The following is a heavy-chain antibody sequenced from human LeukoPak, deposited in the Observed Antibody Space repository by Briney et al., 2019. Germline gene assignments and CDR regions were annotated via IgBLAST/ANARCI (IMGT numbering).Heavy chain of an antibody. D-gene: IGHD2-15*01. CDR1: GYTFSDYW. J-gene: IGHJ4*02. CDR3: ARPIGYCSGGSCHLYYFDY. V-gene: IGHV5-51*01. Sequence: GESLKISCKASGYTFSDYWIGWVRQMPGQGLEWMGIVYPGDSDTRYSPSFQGHVTISADKSINTAYLQWSGLQASDTAMYYCARPIGYCSGGSCHLYYFDYWGQGTLVTVSS. CDR2: VYPGDSDT.